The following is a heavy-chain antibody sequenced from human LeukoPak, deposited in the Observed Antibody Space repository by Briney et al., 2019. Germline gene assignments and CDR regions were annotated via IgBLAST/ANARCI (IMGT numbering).Heavy chain of an antibody. D-gene: IGHD6-13*01. CDR2: IYSGGST. CDR3: ARDQSLISSSWYY. V-gene: IGHV3-66*01. J-gene: IGHJ4*02. CDR1: GFTVSGNY. Sequence: GGSLRLSCAASGFTVSGNYMSWVRQAPGKGLEWVSVIYSGGSTYYADSVKGRFTISRDNSKNTPYLQMNSLRAEDTAVYYCARDQSLISSSWYYWGQGTLVTVSS.